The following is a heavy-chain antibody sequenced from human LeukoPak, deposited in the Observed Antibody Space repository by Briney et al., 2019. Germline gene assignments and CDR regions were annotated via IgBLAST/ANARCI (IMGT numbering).Heavy chain of an antibody. CDR2: MNPNSGNT. J-gene: IGHJ6*02. Sequence: ASVKVSCKASGYTFTSYDINWVRQATGQGLEWMGWMNPNSGNTGYAQKFQGRVTMTRNTSISTAYMELSSLRSEDTAVYYCARGPPTTVSSYYYYYGMDVWGQGTTVTVSS. V-gene: IGHV1-8*01. D-gene: IGHD4-11*01. CDR3: ARGPPTTVSSYYYYYGMDV. CDR1: GYTFTSYD.